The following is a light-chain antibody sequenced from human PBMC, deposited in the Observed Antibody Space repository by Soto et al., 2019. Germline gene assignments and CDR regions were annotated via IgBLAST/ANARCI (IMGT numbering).Light chain of an antibody. CDR2: FNRDGSH. CDR1: SGHSSYA. CDR3: QTWGTGGVV. Sequence: QLVLTQSPSASASLGASVKLTCTLSSGHSSYAIAWHQQQPEKGPRYLMKFNRDGSHSKGDGIPDRFSGSSSGAERYLTISSLQSEDEADYYCQTWGTGGVVFGGGTKVTAL. V-gene: IGLV4-69*01. J-gene: IGLJ2*01.